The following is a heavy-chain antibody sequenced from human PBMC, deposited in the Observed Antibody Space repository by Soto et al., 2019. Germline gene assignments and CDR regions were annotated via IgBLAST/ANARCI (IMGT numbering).Heavy chain of an antibody. V-gene: IGHV1-69*13. J-gene: IGHJ5*02. CDR3: ARVHSSGIFYFVDP. CDR1: GGAFDSYV. D-gene: IGHD3-10*01. CDR2: IMPIFGTP. Sequence: SVKVSCKASGGAFDSYVISWLRQAPGQGLEWMGGIMPIFGTPNYAQKFRGRVTISADESTSTAYLELSSLTSDDTAVYYCARVHSSGIFYFVDPWGQGTLVTVSS.